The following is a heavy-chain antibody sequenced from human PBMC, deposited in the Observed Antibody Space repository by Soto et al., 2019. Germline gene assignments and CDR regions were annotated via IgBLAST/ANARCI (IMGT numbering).Heavy chain of an antibody. Sequence: PSETLSLTCTVSGGSISSYYWSWIRQPPGKGLEWIGYIYYSGSTNYNPSLKSRVTISVDTSKNQFSLKLSSVTAADTAVYYCARVALPRSIAARNQNYYYYGMDVWGQGTTVTVSS. CDR2: IYYSGST. V-gene: IGHV4-59*01. CDR1: GGSISSYY. CDR3: ARVALPRSIAARNQNYYYYGMDV. J-gene: IGHJ6*02. D-gene: IGHD6-6*01.